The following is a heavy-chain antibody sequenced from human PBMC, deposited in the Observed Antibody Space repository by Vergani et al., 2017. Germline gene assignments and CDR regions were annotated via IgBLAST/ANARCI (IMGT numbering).Heavy chain of an antibody. V-gene: IGHV4-59*01. CDR3: ARDLVSDDYGDYVGRRLDAFDI. J-gene: IGHJ3*02. D-gene: IGHD4-17*01. CDR2: IYYSGST. Sequence: QVQLQESGPGLVKPSETLSLTCTVSGGSISSYYWSWIRQPPGKGLEWIGYIYYSGSTNYNPSLKSRVTISVDASKNKFSLKLSSVTAADTAVYYCARDLVSDDYGDYVGRRLDAFDIWGQGTMVTVSS. CDR1: GGSISSYY.